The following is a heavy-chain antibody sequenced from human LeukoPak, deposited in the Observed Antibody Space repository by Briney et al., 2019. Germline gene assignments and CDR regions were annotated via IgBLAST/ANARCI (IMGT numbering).Heavy chain of an antibody. V-gene: IGHV4-39*01. Sequence: PSETLSLTCTVSGGSISSSSYYWGWIRQPPGKGLEWIGSIYYSGSTYYNPSLRSRVTISVDTSKNQFSLKLSSVTAADTAVYYCARGRMLGSTSLNYYYYYGMDVWGQGTTVTVSS. CDR2: IYYSGST. J-gene: IGHJ6*02. D-gene: IGHD2-2*01. CDR1: GGSISSSSYY. CDR3: ARGRMLGSTSLNYYYYYGMDV.